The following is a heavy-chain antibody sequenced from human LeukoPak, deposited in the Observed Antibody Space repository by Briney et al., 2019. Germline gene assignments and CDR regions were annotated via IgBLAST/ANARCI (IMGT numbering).Heavy chain of an antibody. CDR1: GFIFSNYG. J-gene: IGHJ4*02. CDR2: IWFDGSNK. Sequence: GGSLRLSCAGSGFIFSNYGMNWVRQAPGKGLEWVAVIWFDGSNKYYADSVRGRFTVSRDNSKNSLYLQMNSLRAEDTAVYYCAAEGIAVAGRVDYWGQGTLVTVSS. CDR3: AAEGIAVAGRVDY. V-gene: IGHV3-33*03. D-gene: IGHD6-19*01.